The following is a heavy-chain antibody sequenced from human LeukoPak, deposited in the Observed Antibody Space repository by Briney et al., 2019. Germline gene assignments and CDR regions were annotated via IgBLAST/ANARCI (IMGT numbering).Heavy chain of an antibody. CDR3: ARDLLVGTIFGVVNTDYYYYGMDV. Sequence: ASVKVSCKVSGYTLTELSMHWVRQAPGKGLEWMGGFDPEDGETIYAQKFQGRVTMTEDTSTDTAYMELSSLRSEDTAVYYCARDLLVGTIFGVVNTDYYYYGMDVWGQGTTVTVSS. D-gene: IGHD3-3*01. J-gene: IGHJ6*02. V-gene: IGHV1-24*01. CDR1: GYTLTELS. CDR2: FDPEDGET.